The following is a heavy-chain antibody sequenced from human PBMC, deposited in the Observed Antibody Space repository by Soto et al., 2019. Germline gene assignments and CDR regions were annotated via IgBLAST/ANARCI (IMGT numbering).Heavy chain of an antibody. CDR1: GYTFTSYD. Sequence: QVQLVQSGAEVKKPGASVKVSCKASGYTFTSYDINWVRQATGQGLEWMGWMNPNSGNTGYAQKSKGRATMTRNTPITPAYMELRSLRPEDPAVYSCARGGVRGMEVWAKGPRSPSP. D-gene: IGHD3-16*01. CDR2: MNPNSGNT. CDR3: ARGGVRGMEV. V-gene: IGHV1-8*01. J-gene: IGHJ6*02.